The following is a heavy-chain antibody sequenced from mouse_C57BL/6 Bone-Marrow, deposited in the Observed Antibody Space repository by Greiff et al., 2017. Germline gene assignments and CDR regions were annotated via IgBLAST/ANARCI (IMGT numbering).Heavy chain of an antibody. CDR3: ARRGLLRPRDY. Sequence: VQLKESGAELARPGASVKLSCKASGYTFTSYGISWVKQRTGQGLEWIGEIYPRSGNTYYNEKFKGKATLTADKSSSTAYMELRSLTSEDSAVYFCARRGLLRPRDYWGQGTSVTVSS. V-gene: IGHV1-81*01. CDR1: GYTFTSYG. CDR2: IYPRSGNT. J-gene: IGHJ4*01. D-gene: IGHD1-2*01.